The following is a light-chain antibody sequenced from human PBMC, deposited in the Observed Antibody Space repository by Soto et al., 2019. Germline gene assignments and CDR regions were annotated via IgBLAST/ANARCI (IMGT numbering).Light chain of an antibody. CDR2: GAS. CDR3: QQYGSSPPT. V-gene: IGKV3-20*01. J-gene: IGKJ1*01. Sequence: EIVLTQSPGTLSLSPGERATLSCRASQSVSSSYLAWYQQKPGQAPRLLIYGASSRATGIPDRFSGSGSGTGFTLTISRLEPEDFAVYYCQQYGSSPPTFGQGTKVEIK. CDR1: QSVSSSY.